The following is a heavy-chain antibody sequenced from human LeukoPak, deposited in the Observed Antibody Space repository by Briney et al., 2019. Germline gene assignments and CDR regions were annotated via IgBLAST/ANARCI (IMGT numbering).Heavy chain of an antibody. J-gene: IGHJ5*02. Sequence: ASVKVSCKASGYTFTSYGISWVRQAPGRGLEWMGWISAYNGNTNYAQKLQGRVTMTTDTSTSTAYMELRSLRSDDTAVYYCARVIEWELLRVGWFDPWGQGTLVTVSS. D-gene: IGHD1-26*01. CDR3: ARVIEWELLRVGWFDP. CDR2: ISAYNGNT. CDR1: GYTFTSYG. V-gene: IGHV1-18*01.